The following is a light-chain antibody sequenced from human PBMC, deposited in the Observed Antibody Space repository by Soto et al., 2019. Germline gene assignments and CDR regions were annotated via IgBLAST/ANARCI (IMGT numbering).Light chain of an antibody. Sequence: QSVLTQPPSVSGAPGQRVSISCTGSTSNIGAPYDVHWYQHLPGTAPKLLIYGISQRPSGVPDRFSGSRSGTSASLAISGLQSEDEADYYCAAWDDSLKAWLFGGGTKLTVL. J-gene: IGLJ3*02. CDR2: GIS. CDR3: AAWDDSLKAWL. V-gene: IGLV1-40*01. CDR1: TSNIGAPYD.